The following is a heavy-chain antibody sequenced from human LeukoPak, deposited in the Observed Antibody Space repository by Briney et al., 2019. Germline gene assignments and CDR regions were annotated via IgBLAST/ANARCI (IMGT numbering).Heavy chain of an antibody. J-gene: IGHJ6*02. D-gene: IGHD2-2*01. Sequence: SETLSLTCTVSGGSISSYYWSWIRQPPGKGLEWIGYIYYSGSTNYNPSLKSRVTISVDTSKNQFSLKLSSVTAADTAVYYCARGHIVVVPAAMRHYYYGMDVWGQGTTVTVSS. V-gene: IGHV4-59*01. CDR2: IYYSGST. CDR3: ARGHIVVVPAAMRHYYYGMDV. CDR1: GGSISSYY.